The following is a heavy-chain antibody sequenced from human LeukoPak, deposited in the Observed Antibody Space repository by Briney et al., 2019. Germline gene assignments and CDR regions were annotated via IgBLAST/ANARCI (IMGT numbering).Heavy chain of an antibody. Sequence: SVKVSCKASGGTFSSYAISWVRQVPGQGLEWMGGIIPIFGTANYAQKFRGRVTITADESTSTAYMELSSLRSEDTAVYYCARDCTNGVCYLGYWGQGTLVTVSS. J-gene: IGHJ4*02. CDR1: GGTFSSYA. CDR2: IIPIFGTA. CDR3: ARDCTNGVCYLGY. D-gene: IGHD2-8*01. V-gene: IGHV1-69*13.